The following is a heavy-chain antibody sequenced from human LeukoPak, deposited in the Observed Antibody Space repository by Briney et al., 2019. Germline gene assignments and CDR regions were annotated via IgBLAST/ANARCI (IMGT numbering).Heavy chain of an antibody. J-gene: IGHJ6*02. V-gene: IGHV1-8*01. CDR1: GYTFTSYD. Sequence: WASVKASCKASGYTFTSYDINWVRQATGQGLEWMGWMNPNSGNTGYAQKFQGRVTMTRNTSISTAYMELSSLRSEDTAVHYCSVRGVTPPPRWGYYYGMDVWGQGTTVTVSS. CDR3: SVRGVTPPPRWGYYYGMDV. D-gene: IGHD3-10*01. CDR2: MNPNSGNT.